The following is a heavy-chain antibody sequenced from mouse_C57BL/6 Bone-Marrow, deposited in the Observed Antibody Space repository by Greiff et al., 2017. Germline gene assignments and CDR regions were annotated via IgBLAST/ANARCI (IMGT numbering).Heavy chain of an antibody. Sequence: VQLQQSGAELMKPGASVKLSCKATGYTFTGYWIEWVKQRPGHGLEWIGEILPGSGSTNYNVKFKGKATFTADTSSNTAYMQLSSLTTEDSAIYYCSVRRDYWGQGTTLTVSS. CDR3: SVRRDY. CDR1: GYTFTGYW. V-gene: IGHV1-9*01. CDR2: ILPGSGST. D-gene: IGHD2-14*01. J-gene: IGHJ2*01.